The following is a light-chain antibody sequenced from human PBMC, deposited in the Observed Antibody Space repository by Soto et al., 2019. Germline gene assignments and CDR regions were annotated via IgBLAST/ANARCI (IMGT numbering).Light chain of an antibody. J-gene: IGLJ2*01. CDR3: QSYDSSTVV. CDR1: SGSIASNY. Sequence: NFMLTQPHSVSESPGKTVTISCTRSSGSIASNYVQWYQQRPGSAPTTVIYEDNQRPSGVPDRFSGSIDSSSNSASLTISGLKTEDEADYYFQSYDSSTVVFGGGTKLTVL. V-gene: IGLV6-57*04. CDR2: EDN.